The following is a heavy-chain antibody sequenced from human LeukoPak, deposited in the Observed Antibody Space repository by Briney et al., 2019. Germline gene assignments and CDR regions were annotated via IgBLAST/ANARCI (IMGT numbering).Heavy chain of an antibody. Sequence: SETLSLTCTVSGGSISSYHWSWIRQPPGKGLEWIGYIYYSGSTNYNPSLKSRVTIPVDTSKNQFSLKLSSVTAADTAVYYCARVLDCSSTSCSPNFDYWGQGTLVTVSS. CDR2: IYYSGST. V-gene: IGHV4-59*01. CDR3: ARVLDCSSTSCSPNFDY. J-gene: IGHJ4*02. CDR1: GGSISSYH. D-gene: IGHD2-2*01.